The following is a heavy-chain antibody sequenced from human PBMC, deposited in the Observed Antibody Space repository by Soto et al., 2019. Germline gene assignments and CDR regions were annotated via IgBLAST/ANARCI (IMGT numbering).Heavy chain of an antibody. CDR3: ARDSVRDYLYYYYGMDV. J-gene: IGHJ6*02. CDR1: GFTFSSYT. V-gene: IGHV3-21*01. Sequence: GGSLRLSCAASGFTFSSYTMNWVRQAPGRGLEWVSSIGTSSSYIYYADSVKGRFTISRDDAKNSLFLQMNSLRADDTAVYYCARDSVRDYLYYYYGMDVWGQGTTVTVSS. CDR2: IGTSSSYI. D-gene: IGHD4-17*01.